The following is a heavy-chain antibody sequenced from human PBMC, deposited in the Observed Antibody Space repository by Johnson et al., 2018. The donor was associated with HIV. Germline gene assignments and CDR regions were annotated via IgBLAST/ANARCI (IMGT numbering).Heavy chain of an antibody. J-gene: IGHJ3*02. CDR2: ISWDGGST. Sequence: VQLVESGGGLIQPGGSLRLSCAVSEFTVSSNFMSWVRQAPGKGLEWVSLISWDGGSTYYADSVKGRFTISRDNSKNSLYLQMNSLRAEDTALYYCAKAYHSVNDAFDIWGQGTMVTVSS. V-gene: IGHV3-43*02. CDR3: AKAYHSVNDAFDI. CDR1: EFTVSSNF.